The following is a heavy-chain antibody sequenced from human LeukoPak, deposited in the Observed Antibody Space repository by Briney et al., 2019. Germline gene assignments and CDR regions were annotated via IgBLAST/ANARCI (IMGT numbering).Heavy chain of an antibody. Sequence: PSETLSLTCSASGCSVSSHYWSWIRQPPGKGLEWIGYISFSGSTNYNTSLKSRVTISLDTPKNQFSLTLSSVTAADTAVYYCARAPGGYSYGALYYFDYWGQGILVTVSS. CDR3: ARAPGGYSYGALYYFDY. D-gene: IGHD5-12*01. J-gene: IGHJ4*02. CDR2: ISFSGST. V-gene: IGHV4-59*02. CDR1: GCSVSSHY.